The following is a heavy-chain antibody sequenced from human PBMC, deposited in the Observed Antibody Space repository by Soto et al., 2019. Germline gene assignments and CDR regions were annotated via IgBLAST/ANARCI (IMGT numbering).Heavy chain of an antibody. D-gene: IGHD2-2*01. CDR3: ARGCSSTSCYAYYYYYYGMDV. CDR1: GYTFTSYG. J-gene: IGHJ6*02. CDR2: ISAYNGNT. V-gene: IGHV1-18*04. Sequence: ASVKVSCKASGYTFTSYGISWVRQAPGQGLEWMGWISAYNGNTNYAQKLQGRVTMTTDTSTSTAYMELRSLRSDDTAVYYCARGCSSTSCYAYYYYYYGMDVWGQGTLVTVS.